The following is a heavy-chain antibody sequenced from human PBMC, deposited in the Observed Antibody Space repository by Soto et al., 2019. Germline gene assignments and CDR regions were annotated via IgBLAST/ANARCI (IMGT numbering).Heavy chain of an antibody. J-gene: IGHJ2*01. Sequence: QVQLQESGPRLVKPSQTLSLTCTVSGVSLSTGGRFWSWVRQHPGNGLEWIGYIYYSGNTDYNPSIKSRLTISIDTSKNQFSLNLRSVTAADTAVYYCAMALRPTGDTGYWYFDLWGRGTLVTVSS. CDR3: AMALRPTGDTGYWYFDL. CDR1: GVSLSTGGRF. D-gene: IGHD1-1*01. V-gene: IGHV4-31*03. CDR2: IYYSGNT.